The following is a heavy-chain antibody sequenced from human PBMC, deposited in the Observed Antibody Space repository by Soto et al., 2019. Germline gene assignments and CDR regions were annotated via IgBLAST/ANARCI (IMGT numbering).Heavy chain of an antibody. D-gene: IGHD3-10*01. V-gene: IGHV1-69*01. Sequence: QVQLVQSGAEVRKPGSSVKVSCKASGGSFNGYAISWVRQAPGQGLEWMGGIIPMFGTTSHGQRFKGRVTITADESTSIVYMEVSSLGSDDTAVSYCARDAKGETTPFDYWGQGTLVTVSS. CDR2: IIPMFGTT. J-gene: IGHJ4*02. CDR3: ARDAKGETTPFDY. CDR1: GGSFNGYA.